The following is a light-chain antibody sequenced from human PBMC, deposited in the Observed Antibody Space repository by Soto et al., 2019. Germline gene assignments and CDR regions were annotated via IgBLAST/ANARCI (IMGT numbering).Light chain of an antibody. CDR1: SSDIGSYDF. CDR3: TSYTSSTTRGV. V-gene: IGLV2-14*01. J-gene: IGLJ7*01. CDR2: GVT. Sequence: QSALTQPASVSGSPGQSITVSCTGTSSDIGSYDFVSWYQHHPDKAPKLLIYGVTNRPSGVSNRFSGSKSGNTASLTISGLQAEDEADYFCTSYTSSTTRGVFGGGTQLTVL.